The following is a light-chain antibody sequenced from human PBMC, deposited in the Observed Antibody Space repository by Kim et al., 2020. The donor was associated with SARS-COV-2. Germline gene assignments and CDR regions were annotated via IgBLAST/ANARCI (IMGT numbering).Light chain of an antibody. J-gene: IGKJ4*01. V-gene: IGKV1-39*01. Sequence: ASVGDRLVITCRASQSINTYLNWYQQKPGKAPHLLIYAASNLQSGVPSRFSGSGSGTDFTLTISSLQPDDFATYFCQQSYTSPLTFGGGTKVDIK. CDR2: AAS. CDR3: QQSYTSPLT. CDR1: QSINTY.